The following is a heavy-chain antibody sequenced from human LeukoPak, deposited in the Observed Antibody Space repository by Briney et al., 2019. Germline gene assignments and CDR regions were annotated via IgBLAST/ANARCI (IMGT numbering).Heavy chain of an antibody. D-gene: IGHD6-19*01. CDR2: ISDSGKST. Sequence: GGSPRLSCAASGFTFTTYAMRWVRQAPGKGLEWVSGISDSGKSTYYADSVKGRFTTSRDNSKNTLYMQINSLRVEDTAVYYCATLESSGWYFDYWGQGTLVTVSS. CDR3: ATLESSGWYFDY. V-gene: IGHV3-23*01. J-gene: IGHJ4*02. CDR1: GFTFTTYA.